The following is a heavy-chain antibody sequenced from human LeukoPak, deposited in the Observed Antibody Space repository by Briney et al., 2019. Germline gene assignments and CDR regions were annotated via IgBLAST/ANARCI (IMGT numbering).Heavy chain of an antibody. D-gene: IGHD3-10*01. CDR1: GFTFSSFS. V-gene: IGHV3-21*01. Sequence: GGSLRLSCTASGFTFSSFSMNWVRQAPGKGLEWVSSISSGSTYIYYADSLKGRFIISRDNAKSSLCLQMNSLRAEDTAVYYCARESFGEEHPLWGQGTLVTVSS. CDR3: ARESFGEEHPL. J-gene: IGHJ4*02. CDR2: ISSGSTYI.